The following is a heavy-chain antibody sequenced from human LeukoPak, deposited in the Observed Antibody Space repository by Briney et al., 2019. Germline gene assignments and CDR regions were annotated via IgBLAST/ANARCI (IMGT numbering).Heavy chain of an antibody. D-gene: IGHD3-3*01. J-gene: IGHJ4*02. Sequence: GGSLRLSCAASGFTFSSYAMSWVRQAPGKGLEWVSAISGSGGSTYYADSVKGRFTISRDNSKNTLYLQMNSLRAEDTAVYYCAISSANSVFGVVIIGGHFDYWGQGTLVTVSS. V-gene: IGHV3-23*01. CDR1: GFTFSSYA. CDR3: AISSANSVFGVVIIGGHFDY. CDR2: ISGSGGST.